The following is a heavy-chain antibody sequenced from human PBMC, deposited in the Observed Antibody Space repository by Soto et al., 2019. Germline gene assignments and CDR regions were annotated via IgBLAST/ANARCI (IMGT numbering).Heavy chain of an antibody. D-gene: IGHD3-3*01. CDR2: IYYSGST. J-gene: IGHJ5*02. CDR1: GGSISSYY. Sequence: PSETLSLTCTVSGGSISSYYWSWIRQPPGKGLEWIGYIYYSGSTNYNPSLKSRVTISVDTSKNQFSLKLSSVTAADTAVYYCARADYDFWSGRFWGQNWFDPWGQGTLVTVSS. CDR3: ARADYDFWSGRFWGQNWFDP. V-gene: IGHV4-59*01.